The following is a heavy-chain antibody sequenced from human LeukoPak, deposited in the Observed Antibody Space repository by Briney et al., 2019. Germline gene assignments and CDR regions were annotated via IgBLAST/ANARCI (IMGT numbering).Heavy chain of an antibody. V-gene: IGHV1-46*01. Sequence: ASVKVSCKASGYTFTRYYMHWERQAPGQGLEWMGIINPSGGSTSYAQKFEGRVTMTRDTSTSTVYMELSSLRSEDTAVYYCARDRYSSSYENYYFEYWGQGTLVTVSS. CDR3: ARDRYSSSYENYYFEY. D-gene: IGHD6-6*01. J-gene: IGHJ4*02. CDR2: INPSGGST. CDR1: GYTFTRYY.